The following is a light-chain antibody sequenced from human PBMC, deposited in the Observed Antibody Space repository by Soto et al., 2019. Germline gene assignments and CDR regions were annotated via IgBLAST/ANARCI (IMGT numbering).Light chain of an antibody. CDR2: GAS. Sequence: ENVLTQSPGTLSLSPGERAALSCRASQTVSSNSLAWYQQKPGQAPRFLIYGASHRAIGIPDRFSGSWSGTDFTLSISRLEPEDFAVYYCGQFVSSPPRTFGQGTKVDIK. CDR1: QTVSSNS. CDR3: GQFVSSPPRT. V-gene: IGKV3-20*01. J-gene: IGKJ1*01.